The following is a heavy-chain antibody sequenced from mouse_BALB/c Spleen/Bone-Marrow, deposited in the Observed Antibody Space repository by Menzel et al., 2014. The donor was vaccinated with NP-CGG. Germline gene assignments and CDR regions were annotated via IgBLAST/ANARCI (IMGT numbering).Heavy chain of an antibody. Sequence: EVKLVESGGGLVQPGGSLRLSCATSGFTFTDYYMSWVRQAPGKALEWLGFIRNKTNGXTADYSVSVKGRFTISRDNSQNILYLQMNTLRAEDSATYYCARDENYDIYWYFDVWGAGTTVTVSS. CDR1: GFTFTDYY. CDR2: IRNKTNGXTA. V-gene: IGHV7-3*02. CDR3: ARDENYDIYWYFDV. J-gene: IGHJ1*01. D-gene: IGHD1-1*01.